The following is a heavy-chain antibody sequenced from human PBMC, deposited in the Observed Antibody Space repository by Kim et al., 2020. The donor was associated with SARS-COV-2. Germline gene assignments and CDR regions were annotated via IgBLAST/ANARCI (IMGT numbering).Heavy chain of an antibody. Sequence: SETLSLTCTVSGGSISSYYWSWIRQPPGKGLEWIGYIYYSGSTNYNPSLKSRVTISVDTSKNQFSLKLSSVTAADTAVYYCARMKYSTMPPWDWGQGTLVTVSS. V-gene: IGHV4-59*01. D-gene: IGHD2-2*01. J-gene: IGHJ4*02. CDR2: IYYSGST. CDR3: ARMKYSTMPPWD. CDR1: GGSISSYY.